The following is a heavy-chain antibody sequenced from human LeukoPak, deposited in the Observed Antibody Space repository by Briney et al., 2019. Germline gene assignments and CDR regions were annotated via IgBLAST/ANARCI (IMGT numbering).Heavy chain of an antibody. CDR2: IIPILGIA. J-gene: IGHJ4*02. V-gene: IGHV1-69*04. Sequence: ASVKVSCKASGGTLSSYAISWVRQAPGQGLEWMGRIIPILGIANYAQKFQGRVTITADKSTSTAYMELSSLRSEDTAVYYCASSDPASGTLDYWGQGTLVTVSS. CDR3: ASSDPASGTLDY. CDR1: GGTLSSYA. D-gene: IGHD1-26*01.